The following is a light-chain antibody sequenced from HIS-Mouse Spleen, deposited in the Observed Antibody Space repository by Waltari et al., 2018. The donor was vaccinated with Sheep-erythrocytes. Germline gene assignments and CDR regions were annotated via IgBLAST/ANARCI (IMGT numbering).Light chain of an antibody. CDR3: CSYAGSSTFAWV. CDR1: SSDVGGYTY. CDR2: DVS. V-gene: IGLV2-11*01. Sequence: QSALTQPRSVSGSPGQSVTISCTGTSSDVGGYTYVSWYQQHPGKAPKLMIYDVSKRPSGVPDRFSGSKSGNTASLTISGLQAEDEADYYCCSYAGSSTFAWVFGGGTKLTVL. J-gene: IGLJ3*02.